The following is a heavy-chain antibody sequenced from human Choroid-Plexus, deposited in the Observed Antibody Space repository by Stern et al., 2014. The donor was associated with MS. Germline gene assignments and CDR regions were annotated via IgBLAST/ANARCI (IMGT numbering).Heavy chain of an antibody. CDR1: GFTFGSCA. V-gene: IGHV3-30*18. J-gene: IGHJ5*02. CDR2: VSYDGSNK. CDR3: AKDRQYLTYFFDH. Sequence: MQLVESGGGALPPGRPLRLSCVASGFTFGSCAMHWVRQAPGKGLEWVAGVSYDGSNKYYADSVKGRFTISRDNSQNTLYMQMSSLRPEDTAVYYCAKDRQYLTYFFDHWGQGSLVTVSS. D-gene: IGHD2/OR15-2a*01.